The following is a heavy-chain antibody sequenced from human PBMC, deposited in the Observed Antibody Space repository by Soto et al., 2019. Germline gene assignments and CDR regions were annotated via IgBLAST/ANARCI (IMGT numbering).Heavy chain of an antibody. J-gene: IGHJ3*02. Sequence: GESLKISCKGSGYSFTSYWISWVRQMPGKGLEWMGRIDPSDSYTNYSPSFQGHVTISADKSISTAYLQWSSLKASETAMYYRASGGFAFDIWGQGTMVTVSS. CDR1: GYSFTSYW. CDR2: IDPSDSYT. V-gene: IGHV5-10-1*01. CDR3: ASGGFAFDI.